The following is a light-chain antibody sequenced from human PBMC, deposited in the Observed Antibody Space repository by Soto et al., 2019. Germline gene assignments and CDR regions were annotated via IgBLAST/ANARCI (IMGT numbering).Light chain of an antibody. Sequence: EIVLTQSPGTLSLSPGERVTLSCRASQSVTANFLAWYQQQPGQAPRLLIYGASRRATGIPDRFSGSGSGTDFTLTISRLEPEDFAVYYCQQYSSSPWTFGQGTKVEIK. CDR3: QQYSSSPWT. CDR2: GAS. J-gene: IGKJ1*01. CDR1: QSVTANF. V-gene: IGKV3-20*01.